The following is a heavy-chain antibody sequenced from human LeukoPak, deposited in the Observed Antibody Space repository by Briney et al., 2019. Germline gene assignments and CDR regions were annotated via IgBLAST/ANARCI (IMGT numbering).Heavy chain of an antibody. J-gene: IGHJ6*03. D-gene: IGHD2-2*02. V-gene: IGHV4-61*02. CDR2: IYTSGST. Sequence: SETLSLTCTVSGGSISSGSYYWSWIRQPAGKGLEWIGRIYTSGSTNYNPSLKSRVTISVDTSKNQFSLKLSSVTAADTAVYYCARGPPAAILGYYYMDVWGKGTTVTVSS. CDR3: ARGPPAAILGYYYMDV. CDR1: GGSISSGSYY.